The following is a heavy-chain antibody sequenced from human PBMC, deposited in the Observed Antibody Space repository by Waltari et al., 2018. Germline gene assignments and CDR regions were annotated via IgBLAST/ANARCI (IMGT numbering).Heavy chain of an antibody. Sequence: HVQLEQSGAEVKKPGSSVKVSCKASGGTFSTYTVTWVRQAPGQGLEWMGSIIPFLGISKYAQSLQARLTITVDQATNTGYMELNNLRPEDTGVYYCARSGEMKGTVDYWGQGTLATVSS. CDR3: ARSGEMKGTVDY. J-gene: IGHJ4*02. CDR2: IIPFLGIS. V-gene: IGHV1-69*02. CDR1: GGTFSTYT. D-gene: IGHD1-1*01.